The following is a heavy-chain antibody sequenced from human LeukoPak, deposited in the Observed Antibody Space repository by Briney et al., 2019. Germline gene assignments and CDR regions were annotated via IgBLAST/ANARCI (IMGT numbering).Heavy chain of an antibody. CDR1: GGSISSYY. D-gene: IGHD3-22*01. Sequence: PSETLSLTCTVSGGSISSYYWSWIRQPPGKRLEWIGYIYYSGSTNYNPSLKSRVTISVDTSKNQFSLKLSSVTAADTAVYYCARGIRYYYDSSGYYRTDRFDPWGQGTLVTVSS. J-gene: IGHJ5*02. CDR2: IYYSGST. CDR3: ARGIRYYYDSSGYYRTDRFDP. V-gene: IGHV4-59*01.